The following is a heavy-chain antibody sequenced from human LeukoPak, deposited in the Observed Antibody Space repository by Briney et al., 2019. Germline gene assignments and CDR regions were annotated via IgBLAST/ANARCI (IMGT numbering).Heavy chain of an antibody. J-gene: IGHJ4*02. Sequence: GGSLRLSCAASGFTFSDYYMSWIRQAPGKGLEWISYISSGTSTIFYADSVKGRFTISRDNAKNSLYLQMNSLRAEDTAVYYCARARDSSSWFSSDYWGQGTLVTAS. CDR1: GFTFSDYY. CDR2: ISSGTSTI. CDR3: ARARDSSSWFSSDY. V-gene: IGHV3-11*04. D-gene: IGHD6-13*01.